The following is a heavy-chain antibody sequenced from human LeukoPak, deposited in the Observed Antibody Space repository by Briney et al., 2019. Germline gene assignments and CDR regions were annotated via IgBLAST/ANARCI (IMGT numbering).Heavy chain of an antibody. Sequence: GGSLRLSCAASGFTFSSYGMHWVRQAPGKGLEGVAVIWYDGSNKYYADAVKGRFTISRDNSKHTLYLQMNSLRAEDTAVYYCARGRGVMGSFDYWGQGTLVTVSS. CDR2: IWYDGSNK. CDR3: ARGRGVMGSFDY. J-gene: IGHJ4*02. D-gene: IGHD3-10*01. CDR1: GFTFSSYG. V-gene: IGHV3-33*01.